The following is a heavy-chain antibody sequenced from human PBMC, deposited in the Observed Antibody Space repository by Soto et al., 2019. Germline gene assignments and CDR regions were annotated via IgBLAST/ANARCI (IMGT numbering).Heavy chain of an antibody. D-gene: IGHD3-22*01. J-gene: IGHJ4*02. V-gene: IGHV4-34*01. CDR2: INHSGST. CDR3: AREGDYYDSSGYYFPDY. CDR1: GGSFSGYY. Sequence: QVPLQQWGAGLLKPSETLSLTCAVYGGSFSGYYWSWIRQPPGKGLEWIGEINHSGSTNYNPSLKSRVTISVDTSKNQFSLKLSSVTAADTAVYYCAREGDYYDSSGYYFPDYWGQGTLVTVSS.